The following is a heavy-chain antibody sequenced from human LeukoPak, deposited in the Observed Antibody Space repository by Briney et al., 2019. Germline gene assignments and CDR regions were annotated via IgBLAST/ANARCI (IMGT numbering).Heavy chain of an antibody. V-gene: IGHV4-59*08. J-gene: IGHJ6*02. CDR3: ARHPRNSSDCSGPRSLYYGMAV. CDR2: IYYIGTT. D-gene: IGHD2-21*02. Sequence: SETLSLTCAVSGGSISSYYWSWSRQPPGEGLEWIGYIYYIGTTHSDPSLKSRVTISVDASKNQSSLKLSYATAADTAVYYRARHPRNSSDCSGPRSLYYGMAVCGQGTTVTVSS. CDR1: GGSISSYY.